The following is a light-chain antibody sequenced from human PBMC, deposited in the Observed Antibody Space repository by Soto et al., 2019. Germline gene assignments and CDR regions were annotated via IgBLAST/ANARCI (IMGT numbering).Light chain of an antibody. CDR3: QQYDGAPPT. CDR2: AAS. V-gene: IGKV3-20*01. J-gene: IGKJ3*01. Sequence: EIVLTQSPDTLPLSPGERATLFCRASQTLSINSLAWYQQKPGQAPRLLIYAASTRHTGIPDRFNGSGSGTDFALTINRLEPEDFAVYFCQQYDGAPPTFGPGTKVDIK. CDR1: QTLSINS.